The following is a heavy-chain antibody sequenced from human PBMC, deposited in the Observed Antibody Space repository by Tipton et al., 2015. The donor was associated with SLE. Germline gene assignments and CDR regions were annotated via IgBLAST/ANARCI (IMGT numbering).Heavy chain of an antibody. D-gene: IGHD5-24*01. CDR1: GGSFSGYY. Sequence: AGLVKPSETLSLTCAVYGGSFSGYYWSWVRQPPGKGLEWIGEINDSGSTNYNPSLKSRVTMSVDMSKSQFSLNLRSVTAADTAVYYCARQGRDDAFDIWGQGTMVTVSS. CDR2: INDSGST. V-gene: IGHV4-34*01. J-gene: IGHJ3*02. CDR3: ARQGRDDAFDI.